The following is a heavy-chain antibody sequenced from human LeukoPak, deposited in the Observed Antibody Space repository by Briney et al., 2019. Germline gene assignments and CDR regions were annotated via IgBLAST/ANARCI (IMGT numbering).Heavy chain of an antibody. Sequence: PGGSLRLSCAASGFTSSSYGMHWVRQAPGKGLEWVAFIRYDGSNKYYADSVKGRFTISRDNSKNTLYLQMNSLRAEDTAVYYCAKDGGYGSGSYYSAYYYYYGMDVWGQGTTVTVSS. V-gene: IGHV3-30*02. CDR2: IRYDGSNK. CDR1: GFTSSSYG. J-gene: IGHJ6*02. CDR3: AKDGGYGSGSYYSAYYYYYGMDV. D-gene: IGHD3-10*01.